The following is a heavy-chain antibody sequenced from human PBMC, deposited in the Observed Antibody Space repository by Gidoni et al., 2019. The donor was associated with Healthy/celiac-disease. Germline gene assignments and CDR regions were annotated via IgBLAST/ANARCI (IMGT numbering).Heavy chain of an antibody. CDR3: TRVERGTGGLNYYYYGMDV. Sequence: EVQLVESGGGLVQPGGSLNLSCAASGFTFSGSAMHWVRQASGKGLEWVGRIRSKANSYATAYAASVKGRFTISRDDSKNTAYLQMNSLKTEDTAVYYCTRVERGTGGLNYYYYGMDVWGQGTTVTVSS. CDR2: IRSKANSYAT. J-gene: IGHJ6*02. CDR1: GFTFSGSA. V-gene: IGHV3-73*02. D-gene: IGHD2-15*01.